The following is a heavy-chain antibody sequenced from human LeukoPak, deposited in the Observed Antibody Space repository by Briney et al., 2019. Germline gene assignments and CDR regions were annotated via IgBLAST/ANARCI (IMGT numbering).Heavy chain of an antibody. J-gene: IGHJ4*02. V-gene: IGHV3-7*01. CDR1: GITFSNYW. CDR3: VSWAGKYYETSDYYLPPANS. CDR2: ISENGRDK. D-gene: IGHD3-22*01. Sequence: GGSLRLSCAASGITFSNYWMSWIRQAPGKGLEWAAHISENGRDKYYVDSVKGRFTISGDNAKNSLYLQMNSLRVEDTAVYYCVSWAGKYYETSDYYLPPANSWGQGTLVTVSS.